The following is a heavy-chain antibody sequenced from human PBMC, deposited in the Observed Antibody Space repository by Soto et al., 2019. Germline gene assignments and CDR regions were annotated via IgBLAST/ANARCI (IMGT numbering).Heavy chain of an antibody. V-gene: IGHV6-1*01. CDR1: GDSVSSNSAA. CDR3: ARGVVVAATGYYYYGMDV. D-gene: IGHD2-15*01. CDR2: TYYRSKWYN. J-gene: IGHJ6*02. Sequence: SQTLSLTCAISGDSVSSNSAAWNWIRQSPSRGLEWLGRTYYRSKWYNDYAVSVKSRITINPDTSKNQFSLQLNSVTPEDTAVYYCARGVVVAATGYYYYGMDVWGQGTTLTVSS.